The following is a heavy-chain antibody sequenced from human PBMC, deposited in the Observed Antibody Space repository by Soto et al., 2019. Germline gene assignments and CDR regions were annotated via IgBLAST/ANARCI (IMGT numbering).Heavy chain of an antibody. D-gene: IGHD3-22*01. CDR2: INPNSGGT. V-gene: IGHV1-2*04. CDR3: ARDGLYYDSSGYYPYPYYYYGMDV. Sequence: GASVKVSCKASGYTFTGYYMHWVRQAPGQGLEWMGWINPNSGGTNYAQKFQGWVTMTRDTSISTAYMELSRLRSDDTAVYYCARDGLYYDSSGYYPYPYYYYGMDVWGQGTTVTVSS. CDR1: GYTFTGYY. J-gene: IGHJ6*02.